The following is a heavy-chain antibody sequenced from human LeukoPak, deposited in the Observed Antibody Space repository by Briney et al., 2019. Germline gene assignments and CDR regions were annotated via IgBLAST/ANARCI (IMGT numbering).Heavy chain of an antibody. CDR2: ISSSSSYI. D-gene: IGHD2-15*01. V-gene: IGHV3-21*01. J-gene: IGHJ5*02. Sequence: GGSLRLSCAASGFTFSSYSMNWVRQAPGKGLEWVSSISSSSSYIYYADSVKGRFTISRDNAKNSLYLQMNSLRAEDTAVYYCARDPRDIVVVVAATDGAWFDPWGQGTLVTVSS. CDR1: GFTFSSYS. CDR3: ARDPRDIVVVVAATDGAWFDP.